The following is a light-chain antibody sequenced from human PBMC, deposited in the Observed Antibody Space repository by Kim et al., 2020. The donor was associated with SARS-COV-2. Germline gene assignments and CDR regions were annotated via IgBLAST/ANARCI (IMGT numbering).Light chain of an antibody. V-gene: IGKV1-39*01. J-gene: IGKJ1*01. CDR2: AAS. CDR3: QQSYSTPPWT. CDR1: QSISSY. Sequence: DIQMTQSPSSLSASVGDRVTITCRASQSISSYLNWYQQKPGKAPKLLIYAASSLQSGVPSRFSGSGSGTDFTLTISSLHPEDFATYYCQQSYSTPPWTFGQGTKVDIK.